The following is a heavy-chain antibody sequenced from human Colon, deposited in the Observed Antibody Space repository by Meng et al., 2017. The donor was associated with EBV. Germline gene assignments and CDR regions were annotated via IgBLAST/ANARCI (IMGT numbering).Heavy chain of an antibody. CDR3: ARVGAYCGGDCYHPR. Sequence: QLQYSVPVLLHPWLTLSLTCSFSVGSFSRRNWWIWVRQPPGKGLEWIGEIYHSASTNYNPSLKSRVTISVDESKNQFSLRLSSVTAADTAVYYCARVGAYCGGDCYHPRWGQGTLVTVSS. D-gene: IGHD2-21*02. J-gene: IGHJ4*02. CDR1: VGSFSRRNW. CDR2: IYHSAST. V-gene: IGHV4-4*02.